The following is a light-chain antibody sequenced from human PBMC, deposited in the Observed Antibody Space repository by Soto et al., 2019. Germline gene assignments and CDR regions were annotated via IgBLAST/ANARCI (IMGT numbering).Light chain of an antibody. CDR2: DAS. Sequence: EIVLTQSPATLSLSPGERATLSCRASQSVSSYLAWYQQKPGQAPRLLIYDASNRATGIPARFSGSGSGTDFTLTISRLEREDFAVYYCQQRSNWPPLTVGGGTKLEIK. J-gene: IGKJ4*01. CDR1: QSVSSY. CDR3: QQRSNWPPLT. V-gene: IGKV3-11*01.